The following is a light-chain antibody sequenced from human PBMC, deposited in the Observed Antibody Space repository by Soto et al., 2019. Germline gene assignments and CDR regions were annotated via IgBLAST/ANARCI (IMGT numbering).Light chain of an antibody. CDR2: DAS. CDR1: QDIKKN. Sequence: DIQITQSPSSLSASVGDRVTITCQASQDIKKNLIWYQQKPGKAPKLLIYDASDLETGVPSRFSGSGSGTGFTFTISSLQPEDFATYYCQQYESLTLTFGQGTRLEIK. CDR3: QQYESLTLT. V-gene: IGKV1-33*01. J-gene: IGKJ5*01.